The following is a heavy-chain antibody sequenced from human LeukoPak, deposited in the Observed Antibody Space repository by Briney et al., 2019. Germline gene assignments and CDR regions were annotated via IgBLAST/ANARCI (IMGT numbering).Heavy chain of an antibody. D-gene: IGHD2-2*01. V-gene: IGHV4-59*12. CDR2: IYYSGST. CDR3: AREGIVPAAYY. J-gene: IGHJ4*02. Sequence: SETLSLTCTVSGGSISSYYWSWIRQPPGKGLEWIGYIYYSGSTNYNPSLKSRVTISVDTSKNQFSLKLSSVTAADTAVYYCAREGIVPAAYYWGQGTLVTVSS. CDR1: GGSISSYY.